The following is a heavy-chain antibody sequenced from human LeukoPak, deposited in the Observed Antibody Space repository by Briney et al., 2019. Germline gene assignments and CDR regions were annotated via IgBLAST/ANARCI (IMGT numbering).Heavy chain of an antibody. Sequence: GALVKVSCKASGYTFTGYYMHWVRQAPGQGLEWMGRINPNSGGTNYAQKFQGRVTMTRATSISTAYMELSRLSSDDTAVYYCASELGGSGSYYNRPSYYYMDVWGKGTTVTVSS. CDR1: GYTFTGYY. V-gene: IGHV1-2*06. CDR3: ASELGGSGSYYNRPSYYYMDV. CDR2: INPNSGGT. J-gene: IGHJ6*03. D-gene: IGHD3-10*01.